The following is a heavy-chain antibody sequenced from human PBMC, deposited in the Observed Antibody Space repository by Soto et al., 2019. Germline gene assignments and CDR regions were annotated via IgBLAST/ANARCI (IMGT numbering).Heavy chain of an antibody. CDR3: ARDSSGWYWFAP. J-gene: IGHJ5*02. CDR2: ISYDGSKK. Sequence: PGASLRLSCAASGFTFSSYAMHWVRQVPGKGLEWVRLISYDGSKKFYADSVKGRFTISRDKAKNSLYLQMNTLRAEDTAVYYCARDSSGWYWFAPWGQGTLVTVPS. D-gene: IGHD6-19*01. V-gene: IGHV3-30*07. CDR1: GFTFSSYA.